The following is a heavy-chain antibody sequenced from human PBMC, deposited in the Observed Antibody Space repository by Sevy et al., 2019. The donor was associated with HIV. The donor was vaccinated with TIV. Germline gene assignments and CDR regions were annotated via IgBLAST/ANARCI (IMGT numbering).Heavy chain of an antibody. CDR2: INSKSGAT. Sequence: ASVKVSCKASGHTSSDYYIQWVRQAPGQGLEWMGWINSKSGATSYPQKFQGRVTMTSDTSINTAYMELSRLRSDDTAVYYCATEYSYDYWGQGTLVTVSS. V-gene: IGHV1-2*02. J-gene: IGHJ4*02. D-gene: IGHD4-4*01. CDR1: GHTSSDYY. CDR3: ATEYSYDY.